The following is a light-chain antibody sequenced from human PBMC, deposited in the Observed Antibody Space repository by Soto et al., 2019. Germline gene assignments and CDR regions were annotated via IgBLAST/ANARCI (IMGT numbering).Light chain of an antibody. Sequence: NFMLTQPHSVSESPGKTVTISCTRSSGSIASNYVQWYQQRPGSAPTTVIYEDNQRPSGVPDRFSGSIDSSSNSASLTISGLKTEDEADYYCQSYDSSNPHVVFGGGTKVIVL. V-gene: IGLV6-57*04. CDR3: QSYDSSNPHVV. CDR2: EDN. CDR1: SGSIASNY. J-gene: IGLJ2*01.